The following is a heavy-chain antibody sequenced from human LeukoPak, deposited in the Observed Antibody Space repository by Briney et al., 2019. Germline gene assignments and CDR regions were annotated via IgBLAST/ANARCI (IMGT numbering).Heavy chain of an antibody. V-gene: IGHV3-23*01. CDR3: AKDLAAVPGNKYFAY. J-gene: IGHJ4*02. D-gene: IGHD6-19*01. Sequence: GGSLRLSCAASGFTFSTYDMTWVRQAPGKGLEGVSSISGSGGSTYYADSVKGRFTTSRENSKNTLYLQMNGLRAEDTAVYYCAKDLAAVPGNKYFAYWDQGTLVTVSS. CDR1: GFTFSTYD. CDR2: ISGSGGST.